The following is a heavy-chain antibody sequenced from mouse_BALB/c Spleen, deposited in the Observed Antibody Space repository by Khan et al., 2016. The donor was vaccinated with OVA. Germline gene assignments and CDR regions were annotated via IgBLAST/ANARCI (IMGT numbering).Heavy chain of an antibody. CDR3: ARWDY. CDR2: IDYSGTT. J-gene: IGHJ2*01. CDR1: GYSITSGYS. Sequence: VQLKESGPDLVKPSQSLSLTCTVTGYSITSGYSWYWIRQSPGKKLEWMGYIDYSGTTNYNPSLKSRISITREISKNQFFLQLNSVTTEDTATYVCARWDYWGQGTTLTVSS. V-gene: IGHV3-1*02.